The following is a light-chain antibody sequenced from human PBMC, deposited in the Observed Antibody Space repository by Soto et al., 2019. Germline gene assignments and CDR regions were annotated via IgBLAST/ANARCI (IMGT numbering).Light chain of an antibody. CDR2: YAS. Sequence: DIQMTQSPSSLSASVGDRVTLTWRASQDISQYLAWYQQRSGKVPKLLIYYASTLQSDVPSRFSGSGSGTEFTLTISSLQPEDVATYYCLKYTEDDPGTFGQGTKVEI. CDR1: QDISQY. J-gene: IGKJ1*01. V-gene: IGKV1-27*01. CDR3: LKYTEDDPGT.